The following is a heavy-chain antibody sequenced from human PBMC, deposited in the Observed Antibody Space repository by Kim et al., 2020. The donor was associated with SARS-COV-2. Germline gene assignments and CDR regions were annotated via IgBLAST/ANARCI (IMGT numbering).Heavy chain of an antibody. CDR1: GYTFTSYY. D-gene: IGHD2-15*01. Sequence: ASVKVSCKASGYTFTSYYMHWVRQAPGQGLEWMGIINPSGGSTNYAQKFQGRVTMTRDTSTSTVYMELSSLRSEDTAVYYCARDFPYCSGGSCYPVAVHDYWGQGTLVTVSS. J-gene: IGHJ4*02. CDR2: INPSGGST. CDR3: ARDFPYCSGGSCYPVAVHDY. V-gene: IGHV1-46*01.